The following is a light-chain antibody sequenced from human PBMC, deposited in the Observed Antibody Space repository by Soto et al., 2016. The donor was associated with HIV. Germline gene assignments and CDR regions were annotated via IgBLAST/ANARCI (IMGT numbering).Light chain of an antibody. Sequence: DIQMTQFPSSLSASVGDRVTITCRASQGISNSVAWYQQKAGKAPKLLLHGASRLESGVPSRFSGSGSGTDYTLTISSLQPEDFTTYYCQQHYSSLSTFGGGTKVEIK. CDR3: QQHYSSLST. J-gene: IGKJ4*01. CDR1: QGISNS. CDR2: GAS. V-gene: IGKV1-NL1*01.